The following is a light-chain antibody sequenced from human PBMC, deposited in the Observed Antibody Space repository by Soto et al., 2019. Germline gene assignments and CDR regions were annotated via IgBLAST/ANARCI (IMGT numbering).Light chain of an antibody. J-gene: IGLJ3*02. CDR3: QSYDSSLSGSWV. CDR2: GND. CDR1: SSNIGAGYD. V-gene: IGLV1-40*01. Sequence: QPVLTQPPSVSGAPGQGVTISCTGGSSNIGAGYDVHWYQHLPGTSPKLLIYGNDNRPSGVPDRFSGSKSGTSASLAITDLQAEDEADYYCQSYDSSLSGSWVFGGGTKVTVL.